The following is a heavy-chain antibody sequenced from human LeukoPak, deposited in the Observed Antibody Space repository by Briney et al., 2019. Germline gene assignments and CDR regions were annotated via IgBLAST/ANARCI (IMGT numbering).Heavy chain of an antibody. J-gene: IGHJ4*02. V-gene: IGHV4-38-2*01. CDR3: ASLAQGGSKTYYFDY. CDR2: MYHSGST. CDR1: AYSISSGYY. D-gene: IGHD5-12*01. Sequence: SETLSPTSAVSAYSISSGYYWGWVRQPPGKGLEWIVTMYHSGSTYYNPYRKSRVTISVDTSKNQFSLKLSSVTAADTAVYYCASLAQGGSKTYYFDYWGQGTLVTVSS.